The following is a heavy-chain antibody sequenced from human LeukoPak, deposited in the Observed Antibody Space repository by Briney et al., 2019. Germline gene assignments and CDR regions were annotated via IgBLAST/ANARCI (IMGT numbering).Heavy chain of an antibody. D-gene: IGHD1-1*01. J-gene: IGHJ5*02. V-gene: IGHV3-7*03. CDR1: GFTFSSYW. Sequence: PGGSLRLSCAASGFTFSSYWMSWVRQAPGKGLEWVANIKQDGGEKYYVDSVKGRFTISRDNAKNSLYLQMNSLRAEDTAVYYCAKDRVERGPWNWFDPWGQGTLVTVSS. CDR3: AKDRVERGPWNWFDP. CDR2: IKQDGGEK.